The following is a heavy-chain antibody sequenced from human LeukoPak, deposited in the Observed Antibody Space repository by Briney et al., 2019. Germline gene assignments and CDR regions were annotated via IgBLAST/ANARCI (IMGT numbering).Heavy chain of an antibody. CDR2: IIPIFGTA. V-gene: IGHV1-69*13. D-gene: IGHD3-10*01. Sequence: ASVKVSCKASGGTFSSYAIIWVRQAPGQGLEWMGGIIPIFGTANYAQKFQGRVTITADESTSTAYMDLSSLRSEDTAVYYCAKQLPYGSGSRGPDYWGQGTLVTVSS. CDR1: GGTFSSYA. CDR3: AKQLPYGSGSRGPDY. J-gene: IGHJ4*02.